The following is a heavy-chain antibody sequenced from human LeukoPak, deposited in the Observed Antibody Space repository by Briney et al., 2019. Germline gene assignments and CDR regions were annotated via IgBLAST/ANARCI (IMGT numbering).Heavy chain of an antibody. CDR1: GGTFSSYA. J-gene: IGHJ5*02. CDR2: IIPILGIA. V-gene: IGHV1-69*04. CDR3: ARDLNDNGDIT. D-gene: IGHD4-17*01. Sequence: SVKVSCKASGGTFSSYAISWVRQAPGQGLEWMGRIIPILGIANYAQKFQGRVTITADKSTSTAYMELSSLRSEDTAVYYCARDLNDNGDITWGQGTLVTVSS.